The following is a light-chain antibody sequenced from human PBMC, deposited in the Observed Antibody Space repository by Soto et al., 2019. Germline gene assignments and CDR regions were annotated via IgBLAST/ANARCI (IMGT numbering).Light chain of an antibody. CDR1: QSIGSY. V-gene: IGKV1-9*01. J-gene: IGKJ1*01. CDR3: QHYHSYPET. CDR2: AAS. Sequence: DILMTQSPSSLSASVGDRVNITCRASQSIGSYLEWYQQKPGKAPKLLIYAASSLQSGVPSRFSCSGSGTDFTLTISSLQPEDFATYYCQHYHSYPETFGQGTKVDIK.